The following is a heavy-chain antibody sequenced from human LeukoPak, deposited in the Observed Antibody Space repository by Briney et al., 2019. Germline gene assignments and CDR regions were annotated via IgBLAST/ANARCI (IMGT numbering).Heavy chain of an antibody. CDR2: IYTSGKS. Sequence: SQTLSLACTVYSGPITSGTVYWDWIRQPAGKGLEWIGRIYTSGKSNYNPSLEGRVNMSVDTTKNQFSLKLNSVTAADTAVYYCARGHDYGDYWFDPWGQGTLVTVSS. V-gene: IGHV4-61*02. J-gene: IGHJ5*02. CDR1: SGPITSGTVY. D-gene: IGHD4-17*01. CDR3: ARGHDYGDYWFDP.